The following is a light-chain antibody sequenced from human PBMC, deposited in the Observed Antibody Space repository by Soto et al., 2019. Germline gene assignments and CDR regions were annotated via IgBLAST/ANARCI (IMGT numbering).Light chain of an antibody. Sequence: EIVLTQSPGALSLSPGDRATLSCRASQSGSSKWVAWYQQRGGQPPRLLSYGASIRATGIPERFSGSGYWTDFTLTISRLEPDDSAVYYCQRDGASVTFGPGTKVEIK. J-gene: IGKJ3*01. CDR3: QRDGASVT. V-gene: IGKV3-20*01. CDR1: QSGSSKW. CDR2: GAS.